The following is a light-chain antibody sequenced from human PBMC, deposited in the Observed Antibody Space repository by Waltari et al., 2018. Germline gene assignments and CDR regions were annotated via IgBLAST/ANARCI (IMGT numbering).Light chain of an antibody. CDR1: HSIGSS. Sequence: VLTQSPDFQSVTPKEKVTITCRASHSIGSSLHWYQQKSDQSPKLLIQYASQSFSGVPPRFRCSGSGTDFTLTLNSLEAEDAATYYCHQSSSLPWTFGQGTKVEIK. CDR2: YAS. V-gene: IGKV6-21*01. CDR3: HQSSSLPWT. J-gene: IGKJ1*01.